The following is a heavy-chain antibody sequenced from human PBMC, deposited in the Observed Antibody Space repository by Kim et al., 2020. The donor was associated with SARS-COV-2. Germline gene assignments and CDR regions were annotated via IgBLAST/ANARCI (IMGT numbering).Heavy chain of an antibody. D-gene: IGHD3-3*01. J-gene: IGHJ4*02. Sequence: GGSLRLSCAASGFTFSNAWMSWVRQAPGKGLEWVGRIKSKIGGGTADYAAPVKGRFTISRDDSKNTLYLQMNSLKTEDTAVSYCTTFTFFGTDYWGQGTLVTVSS. CDR2: IKSKIGGGTA. CDR1: GFTFSNAW. CDR3: TTFTFFGTDY. V-gene: IGHV3-15*01.